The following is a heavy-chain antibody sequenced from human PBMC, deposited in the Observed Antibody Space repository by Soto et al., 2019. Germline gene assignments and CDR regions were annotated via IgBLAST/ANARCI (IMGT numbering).Heavy chain of an antibody. Sequence: QLVESGGGVVQPGRSLRLSCAASGFTFSSYGMHWVRQAPGKGLEWVAVIWYDGSNKYYADSVKGRFIISRDNSKNTLYLQMNSLRAEDTAVYYCARELGYCGSTSCYKGYYGMDVWGPGTTVTVS. CDR3: ARELGYCGSTSCYKGYYGMDV. J-gene: IGHJ6*02. V-gene: IGHV3-33*01. D-gene: IGHD2-2*02. CDR1: GFTFSSYG. CDR2: IWYDGSNK.